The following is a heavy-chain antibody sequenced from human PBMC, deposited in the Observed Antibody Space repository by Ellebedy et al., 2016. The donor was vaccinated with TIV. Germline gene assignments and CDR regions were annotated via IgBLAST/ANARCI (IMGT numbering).Heavy chain of an antibody. CDR3: ARGVTMFRGNENYVDP. V-gene: IGHV4-34*01. D-gene: IGHD3-10*01. CDR2: INYRGGT. Sequence: MPSETLSLTCAVYGGSSSGYFWSWIRQPPGKGLEWIGEINYRGGTNYNPSLKSRVIISVDTSNNQFSLKLSSVTAADTAIYYCARGVTMFRGNENYVDPWGQGALVTVSS. CDR1: GGSSSGYF. J-gene: IGHJ5*02.